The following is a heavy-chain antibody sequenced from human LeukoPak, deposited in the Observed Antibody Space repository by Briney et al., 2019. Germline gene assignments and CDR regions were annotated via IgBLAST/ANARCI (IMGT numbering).Heavy chain of an antibody. CDR2: IYYSGST. CDR3: ARHSSSWYDGMDV. Sequence: SETLSLTCTVSGGSISSYYWSWIRQPPGKRLEWIGYIYYSGSTNYNPSLKSRVTISVDTSKNQFSLKLSSVTAADTAVYYCARHSSSWYDGMDVWGQGTTVTVSS. CDR1: GGSISSYY. D-gene: IGHD6-13*01. J-gene: IGHJ6*02. V-gene: IGHV4-59*08.